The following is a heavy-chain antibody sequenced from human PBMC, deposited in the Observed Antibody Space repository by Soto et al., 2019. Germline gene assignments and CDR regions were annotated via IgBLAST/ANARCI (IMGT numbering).Heavy chain of an antibody. CDR2: IWHNRNNK. CDR3: ASDIVGASDAYGLDV. Sequence: GGALRLCCAASSFNFSNDGMHLVRQAPVKGLEWVAIIWHNRNNKYYADYVRGRFIISIDNSKNRLYLQMNSRRAEDTAVYYCASDIVGASDAYGLDVWGEGTPVTVAS. CDR1: SFNFSNDG. V-gene: IGHV3-33*01. J-gene: IGHJ6*04. D-gene: IGHD1-26*01.